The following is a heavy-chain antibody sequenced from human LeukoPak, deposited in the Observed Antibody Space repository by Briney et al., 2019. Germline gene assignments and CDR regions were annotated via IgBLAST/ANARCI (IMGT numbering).Heavy chain of an antibody. CDR2: MWYDGRNK. CDR3: ARVGDMEAFDI. Sequence: PGGSLRLSCAASGITLSSFGMVWVRQAPGKGLEWVTLMWYDGRNKYYADSVKGRFTISRDNSKNTVYLQMNSLRGEDTAVYYCARVGDMEAFDIWGQGTRVTVSS. CDR1: GITLSSFG. D-gene: IGHD3-16*01. V-gene: IGHV3-33*01. J-gene: IGHJ3*02.